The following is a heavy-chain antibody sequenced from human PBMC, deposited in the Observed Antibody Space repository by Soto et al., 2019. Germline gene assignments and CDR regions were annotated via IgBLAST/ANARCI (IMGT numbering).Heavy chain of an antibody. CDR2: ISYDGSNK. Sequence: GGSLRLSCAASGFTFSSYGMHWVRQAPGKGLEWVAVISYDGSNKYYADSVKGRFTISRDNSKNTLYLQMNSLRAEDTAVYYCAKAGGKRDILTGYYPYPTYYFDYWGQGTLVTVSS. D-gene: IGHD3-9*01. V-gene: IGHV3-30*18. CDR3: AKAGGKRDILTGYYPYPTYYFDY. J-gene: IGHJ4*02. CDR1: GFTFSSYG.